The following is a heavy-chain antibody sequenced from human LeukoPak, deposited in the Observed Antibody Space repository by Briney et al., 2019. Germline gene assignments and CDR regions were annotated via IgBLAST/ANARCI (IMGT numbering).Heavy chain of an antibody. J-gene: IGHJ5*02. CDR1: GYTLTELS. CDR2: FDPEDGGT. D-gene: IGHD6-19*01. CDR3: ATAPTSIAVANWFDP. Sequence: ASVKVSCKVSGYTLTELSMHWVRQAPGKGLEWMGGFDPEDGGTIYAQKFQGRVTMTEDTSTDTAYMELSSLRSEDTAVYYCATAPTSIAVANWFDPWGQGTLVTVSS. V-gene: IGHV1-24*01.